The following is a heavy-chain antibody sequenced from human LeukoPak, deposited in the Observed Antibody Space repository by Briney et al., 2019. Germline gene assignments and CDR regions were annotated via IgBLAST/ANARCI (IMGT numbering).Heavy chain of an antibody. CDR2: IHYTGGT. Sequence: SETLSLTCTVSGGSISGDYWSWIRQPPGKGLDWVGYIHYTGGTNYNPSLKSRVTISVDTSKNQFSLKLSSVTAADTAVYYCARLQGDSTAVFDFWGQGALVTVSS. V-gene: IGHV4-59*01. CDR1: GGSISGDY. D-gene: IGHD2-21*01. CDR3: ARLQGDSTAVFDF. J-gene: IGHJ4*02.